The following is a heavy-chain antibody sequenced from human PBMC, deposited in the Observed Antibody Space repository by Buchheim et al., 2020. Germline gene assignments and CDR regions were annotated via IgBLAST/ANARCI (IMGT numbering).Heavy chain of an antibody. CDR2: IYSGGST. J-gene: IGHJ6*02. CDR1: GFTVSSNY. V-gene: IGHV3-66*01. D-gene: IGHD4-17*01. Sequence: EVQLVESGGGLVQPGGSLRLSCAASGFTVSSNYMSWVRQAPGKGLEWVSVIYSGGSTYYADSVTGRFTISRDNSKNTLYLQMNSLRAEDTAVYYCARDNYGDYGYYYGMDVWGQGTT. CDR3: ARDNYGDYGYYYGMDV.